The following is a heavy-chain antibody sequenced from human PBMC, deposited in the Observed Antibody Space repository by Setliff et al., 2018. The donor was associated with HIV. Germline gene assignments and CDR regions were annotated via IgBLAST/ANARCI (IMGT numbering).Heavy chain of an antibody. J-gene: IGHJ6*03. Sequence: SETLSLTCTVSGGSISSSSYFWGWIRQPPGKGLEWIGTIYYSGSTYYNPSLKSRVTISIDTSKNQFSLRLTSVTAADTAVFYCARAPTGYSSIWYRNGLTYYNYMDVWGKGTKVTVSS. D-gene: IGHD6-13*01. CDR2: IYYSGST. V-gene: IGHV4-39*07. CDR1: GGSISSSSYF. CDR3: ARAPTGYSSIWYRNGLTYYNYMDV.